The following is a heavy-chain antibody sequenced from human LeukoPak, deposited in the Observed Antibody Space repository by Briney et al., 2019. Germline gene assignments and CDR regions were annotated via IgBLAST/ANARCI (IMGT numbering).Heavy chain of an antibody. V-gene: IGHV3-23*01. CDR3: AKDYYDRGGYFDY. Sequence: GGSLRLSCAASGFTFSSYGMSWVRQAPGKGLEWVSAISGSRGSTYYADSVKGRFTISRDNSKNTLYLQMNSLRAEDTAVYYCAKDYYDRGGYFDYWGQGALVTVSS. CDR2: ISGSRGST. CDR1: GFTFSSYG. D-gene: IGHD3-22*01. J-gene: IGHJ4*02.